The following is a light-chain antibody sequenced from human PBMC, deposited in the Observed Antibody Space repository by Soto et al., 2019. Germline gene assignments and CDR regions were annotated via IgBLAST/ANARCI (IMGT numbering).Light chain of an antibody. J-gene: IGKJ4*01. CDR1: QSMYNN. CDR2: FAS. Sequence: EIVMTQSPATLSVSPGERATLSCRASQSMYNNLAWYQQKPGQAPRLLIYFASTRATGIPARFSGSGSGTXXXXXXXSLQSEDFAVYYCQQYNNWPLTFGGGTKVEI. V-gene: IGKV3-15*01. CDR3: QQYNNWPLT.